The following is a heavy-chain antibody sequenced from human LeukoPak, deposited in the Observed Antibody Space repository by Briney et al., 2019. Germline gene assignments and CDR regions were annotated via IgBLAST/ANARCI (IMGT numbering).Heavy chain of an antibody. CDR1: GFTFSSYA. Sequence: GGSLRLSCAASGFTFSSYAMHWVRQAPGKGLEWVAVISYDGSNKYYADSVKGRFTISRDNSKNTLYLQMNSLRAEDTAVYYCAREIHHPRYYYGVDVWGQGTTVTVSS. J-gene: IGHJ6*02. CDR3: AREIHHPRYYYGVDV. CDR2: ISYDGSNK. V-gene: IGHV3-30-3*01.